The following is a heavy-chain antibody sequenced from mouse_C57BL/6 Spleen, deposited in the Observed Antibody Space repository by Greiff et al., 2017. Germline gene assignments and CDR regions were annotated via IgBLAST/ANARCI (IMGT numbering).Heavy chain of an antibody. CDR1: GYTFTSYW. CDR3: ARSFITTVVAPAY. CDR2: INPSSGYT. D-gene: IGHD1-1*01. J-gene: IGHJ3*01. V-gene: IGHV1-7*01. Sequence: VQLQQSGAELAKPGASVKLSCKASGYTFTSYWMHWVKQRPGQGLEWIGYINPSSGYTKYNQKFKDKATLTADKSSSTAYMQLSSLTYEDSAVYYCARSFITTVVAPAYWGQGTLVTVSA.